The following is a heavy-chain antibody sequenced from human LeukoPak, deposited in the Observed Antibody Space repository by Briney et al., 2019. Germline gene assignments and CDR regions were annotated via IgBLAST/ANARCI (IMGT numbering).Heavy chain of an antibody. CDR2: ISSSGGTI. D-gene: IGHD3-10*01. CDR3: ARDDGGSTFDT. Sequence: GGSLRLSCAASKFTFSSHDMHWVRQAPGKGLEWVSFISSSGGTIYLADSVKGRFTISRDNARNSLYLQMNSLRAEDTALYYCARDDGGSTFDTWGQGTMVTVSS. CDR1: KFTFSSHD. V-gene: IGHV3-48*03. J-gene: IGHJ3*02.